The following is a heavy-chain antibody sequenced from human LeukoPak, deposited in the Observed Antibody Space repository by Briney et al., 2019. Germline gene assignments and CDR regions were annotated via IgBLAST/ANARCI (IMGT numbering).Heavy chain of an antibody. CDR3: VKGSGAARPYYFDF. CDR2: IRYDGSNK. Sequence: PGGSLRLSCAASGFTFSSYGMHWVRQAPGKGLEWVAFIRYDGSNKYYADSVKGRFTISRDNSKNTLYLQMNTLRADDTALYFCVKGSGAARPYYFDFWGQGTLVTVSS. CDR1: GFTFSSYG. J-gene: IGHJ4*02. V-gene: IGHV3-30*02. D-gene: IGHD6-6*01.